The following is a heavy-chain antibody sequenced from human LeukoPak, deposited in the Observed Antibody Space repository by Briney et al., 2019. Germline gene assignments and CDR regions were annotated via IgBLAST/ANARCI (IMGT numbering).Heavy chain of an antibody. D-gene: IGHD3-10*01. J-gene: IGHJ4*02. CDR1: GYTFTSYA. CDR2: INTNTGNP. CDR3: ARVGPVRGVRENPSFDY. Sequence: ASVKVSCKASGYTFTSYAMNWVRQPPGQGLEWMGWINTNTGNPTYAQGFTGRFVFSLDTSVSTAYLQISSLKAEDTAVYYCARVGPVRGVRENPSFDYGGQGTLVTVSS. V-gene: IGHV7-4-1*02.